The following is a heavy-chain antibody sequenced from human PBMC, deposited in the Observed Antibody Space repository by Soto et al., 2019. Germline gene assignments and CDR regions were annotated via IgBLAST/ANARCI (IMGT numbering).Heavy chain of an antibody. J-gene: IGHJ2*01. V-gene: IGHV4-59*08. CDR2: IYYSGST. Sequence: SETLSLTCTVSGGSISSYYWSWIRQPPGKGLDWIGYIYYSGSTNYNPSLKSRVTISVDTSKNQFSLKLSSVTAADTAVYYCARGSGHYDSSGYYIPLYWYFDLWGRGTLVTVS. D-gene: IGHD3-22*01. CDR3: ARGSGHYDSSGYYIPLYWYFDL. CDR1: GGSISSYY.